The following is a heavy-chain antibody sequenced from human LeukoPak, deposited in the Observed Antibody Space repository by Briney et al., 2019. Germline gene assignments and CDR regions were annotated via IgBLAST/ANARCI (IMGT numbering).Heavy chain of an antibody. CDR3: ARVTGYMIEDYFDS. CDR1: GGSISSGSYY. V-gene: IGHV4-61*02. J-gene: IGHJ4*02. Sequence: SETLSLTCTVSGGSISSGSYYWSWIRQPAGKGLEWIGRIYTSGSTNYNPSLKSRVTISVDTSKNQFSLKLSSVTAADTAVYYCARVTGYMIEDYFDSWGQGTLVTVSS. D-gene: IGHD3-22*01. CDR2: IYTSGST.